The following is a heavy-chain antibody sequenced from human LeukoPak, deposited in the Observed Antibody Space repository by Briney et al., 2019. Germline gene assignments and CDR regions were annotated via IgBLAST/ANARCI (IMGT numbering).Heavy chain of an antibody. J-gene: IGHJ4*02. Sequence: GGSLRLSCTASGFTFSTYAMSWVRQAPGKGLEWVSAISGSGGSTYYADSVRGRFTISRDNSKSTLSLQMNSLRAEDTAIYYCATYRQVLLPFESWGQGTLVTVSS. D-gene: IGHD2-8*02. V-gene: IGHV3-23*01. CDR2: ISGSGGST. CDR3: ATYRQVLLPFES. CDR1: GFTFSTYA.